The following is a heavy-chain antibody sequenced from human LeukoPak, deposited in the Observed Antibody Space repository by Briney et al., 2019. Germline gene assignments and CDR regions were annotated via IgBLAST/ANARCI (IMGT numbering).Heavy chain of an antibody. CDR2: MNPNRGNT. J-gene: IGHJ6*03. V-gene: IGHV1-8*01. CDR3: ARRYYYYYYMDV. Sequence: GASVKVSCKASGYTFTSYDINWVRQATGQGLEWMGWMNPNRGNTGYAQKFQGRVTMTRNTSISTAYMELSSLRSEDTAVYYCARRYYYYYYMDVWGKGTTVTVSS. CDR1: GYTFTSYD.